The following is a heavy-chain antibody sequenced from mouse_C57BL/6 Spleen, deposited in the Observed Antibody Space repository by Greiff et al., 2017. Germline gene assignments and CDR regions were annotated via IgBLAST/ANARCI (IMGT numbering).Heavy chain of an antibody. CDR1: GYTFTDYN. J-gene: IGHJ2*01. V-gene: IGHV1-22*01. Sequence: EVQLQQSGPELVKPGASVKMSCKASGYTFTDYNMHWVKQSHGKSLEWIGYINPNNGGTSYNQKFKGKATLTVNKSSSTAYIELRSLTSEDSAVYYCASDYYGSSSNWDGFDYWGQGTTLTVSS. CDR3: ASDYYGSSSNWDGFDY. CDR2: INPNNGGT. D-gene: IGHD1-1*01.